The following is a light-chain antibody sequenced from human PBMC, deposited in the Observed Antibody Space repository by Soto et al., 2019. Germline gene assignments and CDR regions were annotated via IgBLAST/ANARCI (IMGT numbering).Light chain of an antibody. V-gene: IGKV1-5*01. CDR1: QSISSW. J-gene: IGKJ5*01. CDR2: DAS. CDR3: QQYNSYSLIT. Sequence: DIQMTQSPSTLSASVGDRVTITCRASQSISSWLAWYQQKPGKAPKLLIYDASSLEGGVPSRFSGSGSGTEFTLTISSLQPDDFATYYCQQYNSYSLITFGQGTRLEIK.